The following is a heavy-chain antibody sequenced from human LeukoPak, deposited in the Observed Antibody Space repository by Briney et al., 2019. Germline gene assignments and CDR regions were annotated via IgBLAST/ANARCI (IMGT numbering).Heavy chain of an antibody. J-gene: IGHJ4*02. D-gene: IGHD3-10*01. CDR1: GGSISSSSYY. V-gene: IGHV4-61*01. CDR2: IHYSGST. CDR3: ARYGGTPASYFDY. Sequence: SGPGLVKPSETLSLTCTVSGGSISSSSYYWSWIRQPPEKGLEWIGWIHYSGSTCYSPSLKSRVTISVDTFKNQFSLKLSSVTAADTAVYYCARYGGTPASYFDYWGQGALVTVSS.